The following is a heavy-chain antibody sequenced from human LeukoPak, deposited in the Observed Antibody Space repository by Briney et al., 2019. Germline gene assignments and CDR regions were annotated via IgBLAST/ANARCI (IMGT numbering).Heavy chain of an antibody. CDR3: ARDRNYDFWSGSAAAGYYYYYYGMDV. J-gene: IGHJ6*02. D-gene: IGHD3-3*01. V-gene: IGHV1-18*01. CDR1: GYTFTSYG. CDR2: ISAYYGNT. Sequence: ASVKVSCKASGYTFTSYGISWVRQAPGQGLEWMGWISAYYGNTNYAQKLQGRVTMTTDTSTSTAYMELRSLRSDDTAVYYCARDRNYDFWSGSAAAGYYYYYYGMDVWGQGTTVTVSS.